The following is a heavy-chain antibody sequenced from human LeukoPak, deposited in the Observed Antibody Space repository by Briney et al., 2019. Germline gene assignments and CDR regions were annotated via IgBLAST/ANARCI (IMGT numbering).Heavy chain of an antibody. CDR3: ARGASLTYYYDTGDYYVFDY. Sequence: ASVKVSCKASGYTFTGYYIHWVRQAPGQGLEWMGWINPKSGGTKYAQKFQGRVTMIRDRPISTGIMELSRLRSDDTAVYYCARGASLTYYYDTGDYYVFDYWGQGTLVTVSS. CDR2: INPKSGGT. CDR1: GYTFTGYY. V-gene: IGHV1-2*02. D-gene: IGHD3-22*01. J-gene: IGHJ4*02.